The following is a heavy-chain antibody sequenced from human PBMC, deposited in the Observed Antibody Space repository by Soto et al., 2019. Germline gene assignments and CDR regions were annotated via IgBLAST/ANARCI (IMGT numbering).Heavy chain of an antibody. D-gene: IGHD6-19*01. J-gene: IGHJ6*02. CDR2: IYYSGST. Sequence: SETLSLTCTVSGGSISSYYWSWIRQPPGKGLEWIGYIYYSGSTNYNPSLKSRVTISVDTSKNQFPLKLSSVTAADTAVYYCAREMQWLGNGMDVWGRGTTVTVSS. V-gene: IGHV4-59*01. CDR1: GGSISSYY. CDR3: AREMQWLGNGMDV.